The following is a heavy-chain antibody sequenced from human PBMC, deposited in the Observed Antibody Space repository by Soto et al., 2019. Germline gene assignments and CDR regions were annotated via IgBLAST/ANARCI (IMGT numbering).Heavy chain of an antibody. CDR3: AEVMTILGVAGVSHYFDY. Sequence: LRLSCAASGLSFTSNGMSWVRQAPGKGLEWVSNISSTGGDTYYADSVEGRFTISRDNSKNSLYLQMNSLRADDTAVYYCAEVMTILGVAGVSHYFDYWGQGARVTVSS. CDR1: GLSFTSNG. V-gene: IGHV3-23*01. D-gene: IGHD3-3*01. J-gene: IGHJ4*02. CDR2: ISSTGGDT.